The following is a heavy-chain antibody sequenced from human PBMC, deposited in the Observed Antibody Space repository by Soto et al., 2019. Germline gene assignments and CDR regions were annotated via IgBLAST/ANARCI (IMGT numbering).Heavy chain of an antibody. Sequence: EVQLVESGGGLVQPGGSLRLSCAASGFTVSTKYMSWVRQAPGKGLEWVSVIYSGGSTFYADSVRGRFTISRDNSKNTVNLQMNSLRAEDTAVYYCARDPWVADYWGQGILVTVSS. V-gene: IGHV3-66*01. J-gene: IGHJ4*02. CDR3: ARDPWVADY. CDR2: IYSGGST. D-gene: IGHD3-16*01. CDR1: GFTVSTKY.